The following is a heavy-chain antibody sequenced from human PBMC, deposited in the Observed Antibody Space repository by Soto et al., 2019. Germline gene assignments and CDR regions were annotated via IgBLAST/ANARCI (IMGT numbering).Heavy chain of an antibody. V-gene: IGHV1-46*01. CDR2: INPSGGST. D-gene: IGHD3-10*01. Sequence: ASVKVSCKASGYTFTSYYMHWVRQAPGQGLEWMGIINPSGGSTSYAQKFQGRVTMTRDTSTSTVYMELSSLRSEDTAVYYCAREEWYYYGSGSYYNSIDYYYYGMDVWGQGTTVTVSS. J-gene: IGHJ6*02. CDR3: AREEWYYYGSGSYYNSIDYYYYGMDV. CDR1: GYTFTSYY.